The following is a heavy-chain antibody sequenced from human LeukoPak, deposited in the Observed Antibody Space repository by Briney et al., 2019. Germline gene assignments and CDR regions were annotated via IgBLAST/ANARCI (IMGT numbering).Heavy chain of an antibody. J-gene: IGHJ6*03. CDR3: ARQVRGGYYGYYMDV. Sequence: SETLSLTCAVYGGSFSGYYWSWIRQPPGKGLEGIGEINHSGSTNYNPSLKSRVTISVDTSKNQFSLKLSSVTAADTAVYYCARQVRGGYYGYYMDVWGKGTTVTVSS. V-gene: IGHV4-34*01. CDR2: INHSGST. CDR1: GGSFSGYY. D-gene: IGHD2-15*01.